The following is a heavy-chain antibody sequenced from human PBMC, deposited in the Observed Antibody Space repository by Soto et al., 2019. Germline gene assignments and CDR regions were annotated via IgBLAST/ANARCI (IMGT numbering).Heavy chain of an antibody. CDR2: IIPLFGTA. D-gene: IGHD3-10*01. CDR1: GVTFSSET. CDR3: ATELSENPASPFDV. V-gene: IGHV1-69*01. J-gene: IGHJ4*02. Sequence: QVQLVQSGADVKKPGSSVKVSCQASGVTFSSETLGWVRQAPGQGLEWVGGIIPLFGTASYAQKFQGRVTMNADESTSTVYMELSRLRSDDTAVYFCATELSENPASPFDVWGQGTLVTVAS.